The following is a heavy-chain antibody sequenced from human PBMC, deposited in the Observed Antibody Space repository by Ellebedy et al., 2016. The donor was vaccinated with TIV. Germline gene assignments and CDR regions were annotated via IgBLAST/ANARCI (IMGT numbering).Heavy chain of an antibody. CDR2: IIPIFGTA. CDR1: GGTFSSYA. CDR3: ARDPYDILTGYPAGYFDY. V-gene: IGHV1-69*13. Sequence: AASVKVSCKASGGTFSSYAISWVRQAPGQGLEWMGGIIPIFGTANYAQKFQGRVTITADESTSTAYMELSSLRSEDTAVYYCARDPYDILTGYPAGYFDYWGQGTLVTVSS. J-gene: IGHJ4*02. D-gene: IGHD3-9*01.